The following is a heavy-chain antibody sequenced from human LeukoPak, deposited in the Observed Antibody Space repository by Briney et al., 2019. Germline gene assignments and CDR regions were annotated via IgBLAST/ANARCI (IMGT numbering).Heavy chain of an antibody. Sequence: GGSLRLSCAASGFTFSSYAMSWVRQAPGKGLEWVSAISGSGGSTYYADSVKGRFTISRDNSKNTLYLQMNSLRAEDTAVYYCAKGSSRDSGWYLDYWGQGTLVTVSS. D-gene: IGHD6-19*01. V-gene: IGHV3-23*01. CDR1: GFTFSSYA. CDR3: AKGSSRDSGWYLDY. J-gene: IGHJ4*02. CDR2: ISGSGGST.